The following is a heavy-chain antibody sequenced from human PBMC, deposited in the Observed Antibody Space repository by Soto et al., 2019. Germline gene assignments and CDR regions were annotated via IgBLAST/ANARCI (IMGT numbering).Heavy chain of an antibody. V-gene: IGHV3-74*01. J-gene: IGHJ1*01. CDR2: ISTDASST. Sequence: EVQLVESGGGLVQPGGSLRLSGAASGFTFSSYWMHWVRQAPGKGLVWVSSISTDASSTSYADPVKGRFTISRDNAKNTLYLQMNSVRAEDTAVYYCARLPNKSPQNWGQGTLVTVSS. CDR3: ARLPNKSPQN. CDR1: GFTFSSYW.